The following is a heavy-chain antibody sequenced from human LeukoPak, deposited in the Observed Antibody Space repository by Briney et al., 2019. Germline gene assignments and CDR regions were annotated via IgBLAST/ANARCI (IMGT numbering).Heavy chain of an antibody. V-gene: IGHV1-2*02. CDR3: ARRMGSGYDFGY. D-gene: IGHD5-12*01. J-gene: IGHJ4*02. Sequence: ASVKVSCKASGHTFSGHYIHWVRQAPGQGLEWMGWISPQSGGNNYAQKFQGRVTMTRDTSISTAYMELSSLRTDDTAVYYCARRMGSGYDFGYWGQGTLVTVSS. CDR1: GHTFSGHY. CDR2: ISPQSGGN.